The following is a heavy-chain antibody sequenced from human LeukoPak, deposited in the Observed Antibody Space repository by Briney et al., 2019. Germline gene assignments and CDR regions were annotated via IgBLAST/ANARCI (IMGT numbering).Heavy chain of an antibody. CDR3: ARHARPYCYGSILYYYYYYMDV. CDR1: GYSFTSYW. V-gene: IGHV5-51*01. CDR2: IYPGDSDT. D-gene: IGHD5-18*01. J-gene: IGHJ6*03. Sequence: GESLKISCKGSGYSFTSYWIGWVRQMPGKGLEWMGIIYPGDSDTRYSPSFQGQVTISADKSISTAYLQWSSLKASDTAMNYCARHARPYCYGSILYYYYYYMDVWGKGTTVTVSS.